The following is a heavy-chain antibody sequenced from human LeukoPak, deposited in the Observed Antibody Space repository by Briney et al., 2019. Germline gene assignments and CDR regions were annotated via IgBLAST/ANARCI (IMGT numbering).Heavy chain of an antibody. CDR1: GYTFTSYY. D-gene: IGHD6-6*01. J-gene: IGHJ5*02. CDR3: ARVPTRRSIAARPEDWFDP. V-gene: IGHV1-8*02. CDR2: MNPNSGNT. Sequence: GASVKVSCKASGYTFTSYYMHWVRQATGQGLEWMGWMNPNSGNTGYAQKFQGRVTMTRNTSISTAYMELSSLRSEDTAVHYCARVPTRRSIAARPEDWFDPWGQGTLVTVSS.